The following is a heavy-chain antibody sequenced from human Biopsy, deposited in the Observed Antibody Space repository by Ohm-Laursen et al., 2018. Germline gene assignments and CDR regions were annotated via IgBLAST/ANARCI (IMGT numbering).Heavy chain of an antibody. CDR1: GFTLSDG. CDR2: ITSSGDTT. Sequence: SLRLSCAATGFTLSDGMTWVRQAPGKGLEWVSAITSSGDTTYYSDSVKGRFTISRDSSKNTLHLQMNSLRAEGTAVYYCAKDQGYYYDRSVYYYFDYWGQGTLVTVSS. J-gene: IGHJ4*02. CDR3: AKDQGYYYDRSVYYYFDY. D-gene: IGHD3-22*01. V-gene: IGHV3-23*01.